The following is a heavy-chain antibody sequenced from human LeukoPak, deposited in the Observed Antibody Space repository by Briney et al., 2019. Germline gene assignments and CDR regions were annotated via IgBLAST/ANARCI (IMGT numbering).Heavy chain of an antibody. J-gene: IGHJ4*02. V-gene: IGHV3-30*04. CDR1: GFTFSSYA. D-gene: IGHD2-2*01. Sequence: GGSLRLSCAASGFTFSSYAMHWVRQAPGKGLEWVAVISYDGRNKYNADSVKGRFTISRDTSKNTLYLQMNSLRAEDTAVYYCAKGPPRHCSSTSCYSSFDYWGQGTLVTVSS. CDR2: ISYDGRNK. CDR3: AKGPPRHCSSTSCYSSFDY.